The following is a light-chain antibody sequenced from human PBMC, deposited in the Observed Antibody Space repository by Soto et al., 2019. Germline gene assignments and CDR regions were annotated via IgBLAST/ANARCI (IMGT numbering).Light chain of an antibody. J-gene: IGKJ4*01. CDR3: QQSESLPLT. Sequence: DIQMTQSPSSVSASVGDRVTITCRASQGINSWLAWYQQKPGKAPKLLIYSTANLHSGVPSRFSGSGSATDFTLTITSLQPEDFATYFCQQSESLPLTFGGGTKVEIK. CDR1: QGINSW. CDR2: STA. V-gene: IGKV1D-12*01.